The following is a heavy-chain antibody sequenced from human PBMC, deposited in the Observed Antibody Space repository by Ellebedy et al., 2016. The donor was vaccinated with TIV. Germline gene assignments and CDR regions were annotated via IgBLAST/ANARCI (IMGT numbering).Heavy chain of an antibody. V-gene: IGHV3-23*01. D-gene: IGHD4-23*01. CDR1: GLTFSSHA. CDR3: ARDPVGVGPACDT. CDR2: ISGSGGNT. J-gene: IGHJ3*02. Sequence: PGGSLRLSCAASGLTFSSHAMSWVRQAPGKGLEWVSSISGSGGNTYYADSVKGRFTISRDNSKDTLYLQVNSLRAEDTAVYYCARDPVGVGPACDTWGQGTMVTVSS.